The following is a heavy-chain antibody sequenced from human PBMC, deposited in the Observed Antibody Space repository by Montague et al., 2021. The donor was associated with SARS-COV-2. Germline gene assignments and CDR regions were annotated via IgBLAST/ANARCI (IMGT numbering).Heavy chain of an antibody. D-gene: IGHD4-17*01. CDR3: TRGRAVTTFYYYYYYGIDV. CDR2: INHSGST. J-gene: IGHJ6*02. V-gene: IGHV4-34*01. CDR1: GGSFSGYY. Sequence: SETLSLTCAVYGGSFSGYYWSWIRQPPGKGLGWIGEINHSGSTNYNPSLKSRVTISVDTSKNQFSLKLSSVTAADTAVYYCTRGRAVTTFYYYYYYGIDVWGQGTTVTVSS.